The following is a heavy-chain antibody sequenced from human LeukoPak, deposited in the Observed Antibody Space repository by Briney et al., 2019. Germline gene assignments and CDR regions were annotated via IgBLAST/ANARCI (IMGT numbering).Heavy chain of an antibody. D-gene: IGHD4-17*01. J-gene: IGHJ4*02. CDR1: GFTFSSYA. V-gene: IGHV3-64*01. Sequence: GGSLRLSCAASGFTFSSYAMHWVRQAPGKGLEYVSAISSNGGSTYYANSVKGRFTISRDNSKNTLYLQMGSLRAEDMAVYYCASSRTGDYYFDYWGQGTLVTVSS. CDR2: ISSNGGST. CDR3: ASSRTGDYYFDY.